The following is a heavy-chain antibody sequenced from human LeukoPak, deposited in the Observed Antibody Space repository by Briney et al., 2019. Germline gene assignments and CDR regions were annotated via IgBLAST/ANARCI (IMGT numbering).Heavy chain of an antibody. J-gene: IGHJ4*02. D-gene: IGHD7-27*01. CDR3: ARDPDANWAFFDY. V-gene: IGHV1-46*01. Sequence: ASVKVSCKAFGYTFTSYYMHWVRQAPGQGREWMGGINPSRGSTTYAQKFQGRVTMTRDAYTSTVYMEMSSLRSDDTAVYYCARDPDANWAFFDYWGQGPLAMVSS. CDR1: GYTFTSYY. CDR2: INPSRGST.